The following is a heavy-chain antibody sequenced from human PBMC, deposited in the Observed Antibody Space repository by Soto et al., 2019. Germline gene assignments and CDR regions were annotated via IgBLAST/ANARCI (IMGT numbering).Heavy chain of an antibody. J-gene: IGHJ6*02. CDR2: LSSKANSNAT. V-gene: IGHV3-73*01. CDR1: GVIFSGSG. CDR3: TRLSSRGYYSSGSYGLPYYYYAMDV. Sequence: GVTLRLFCGASGVIFSGSGVHWVRHARGKGQEGVGGLSSKANSNATEYDASVKGRFTISRDDSKNTAYMKMNSLKTEDTAVYYCTRLSSRGYYSSGSYGLPYYYYAMDVWGQGTTVTVSS. D-gene: IGHD3-10*01.